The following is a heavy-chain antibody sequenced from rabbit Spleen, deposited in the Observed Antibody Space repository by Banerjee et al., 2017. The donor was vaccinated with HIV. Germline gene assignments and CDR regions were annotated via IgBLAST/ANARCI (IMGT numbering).Heavy chain of an antibody. V-gene: IGHV1S45*01. J-gene: IGHJ6*01. CDR1: GVSLNDKDV. CDR2: IDAGSSAA. CDR3: ARDTGSSFSSYGMDL. D-gene: IGHD8-1*01. Sequence: QEQLMESGGGLVKPEGSLKLSCTASGVSLNDKDVMCWVRQAPGKGLEWIACIDAGSSAAYYATWAKGRFTISKTSSTTVTLQMTSLTAADTATYFCARDTGSSFSSYGMDLWGPGTLVTVS.